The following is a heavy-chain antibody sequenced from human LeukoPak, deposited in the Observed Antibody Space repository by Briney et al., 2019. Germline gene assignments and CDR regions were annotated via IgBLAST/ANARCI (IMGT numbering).Heavy chain of an antibody. V-gene: IGHV1-2*04. D-gene: IGHD3-22*01. CDR3: ARDRRPYYYDSSGYYYEY. CDR2: INPNSGGT. J-gene: IGHJ4*02. CDR1: GYTFTGYY. Sequence: GSVKVSCKASGYTFTGYYMHWVRQAPGQGLEWMGWINPNSGGTNYAQKFQGWVTMTRDTSISTAYMELSRLRSDDTAVYYCARDRRPYYYDSSGYYYEYWGQGTLVTVSP.